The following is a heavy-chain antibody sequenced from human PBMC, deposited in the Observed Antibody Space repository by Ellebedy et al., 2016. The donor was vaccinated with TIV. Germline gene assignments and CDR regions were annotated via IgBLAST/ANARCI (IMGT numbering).Heavy chain of an antibody. Sequence: MPSETLSLTCTVSGGSISSGGYYWSWIRQHPGKGLEWIGYIYYSGSTYYNPSLKSLVTISVDTSKNQFSLKLSSVTAADTAVYYCARHYYYYGMDVWGQGTTVTVSS. J-gene: IGHJ6*02. CDR3: ARHYYYYGMDV. CDR2: IYYSGST. V-gene: IGHV4-31*01. CDR1: GGSISSGGYY.